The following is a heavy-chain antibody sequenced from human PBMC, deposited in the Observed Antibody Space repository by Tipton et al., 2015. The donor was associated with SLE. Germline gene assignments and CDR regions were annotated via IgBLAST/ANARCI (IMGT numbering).Heavy chain of an antibody. CDR3: ARGDYDYGDYGPYAFDI. CDR2: ISYDGSNK. Sequence: SLRLSCAASGFTFSSYAMHWVRQAPGKGLEWVAVISYDGSNKYYADSVKGRFTISRDNSKNTLYLQMNSLRAEDTAVYYCARGDYDYGDYGPYAFDIWGQGTMVTVSS. CDR1: GFTFSSYA. J-gene: IGHJ3*02. D-gene: IGHD4-17*01. V-gene: IGHV3-30-3*01.